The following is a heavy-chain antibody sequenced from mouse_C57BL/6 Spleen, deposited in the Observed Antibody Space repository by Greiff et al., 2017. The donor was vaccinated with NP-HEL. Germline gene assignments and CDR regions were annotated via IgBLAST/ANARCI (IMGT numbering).Heavy chain of an antibody. CDR2: INPSSGYT. J-gene: IGHJ3*01. V-gene: IGHV1-7*01. CDR1: GYAFTSYW. CDR3: APYDGLKGGFAY. Sequence: QVQLKESGAELAKPGASVKLSCKASGYAFTSYWMHWVKQRPGQGLEWIGYINPSSGYTKYNQKFKDKATLTADKSSSTAYMQLSSLTYEDSAVYYCAPYDGLKGGFAYWGQGTLVTVSA. D-gene: IGHD2-3*01.